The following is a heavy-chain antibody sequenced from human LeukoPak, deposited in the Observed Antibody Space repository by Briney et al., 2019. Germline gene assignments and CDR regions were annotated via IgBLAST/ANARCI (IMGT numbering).Heavy chain of an antibody. Sequence: GGSLGLSCAASGFTFSSYEMNWVRQAPGKGLEWVSYISSSGSTKDYADSVKGRFTISRDNAKNSLYLQMNSLRAEDTGVYYCARELERSGFDPWGQGTLVTVSS. CDR1: GFTFSSYE. CDR3: ARELERSGFDP. V-gene: IGHV3-48*03. CDR2: ISSSGSTK. D-gene: IGHD6-19*01. J-gene: IGHJ5*02.